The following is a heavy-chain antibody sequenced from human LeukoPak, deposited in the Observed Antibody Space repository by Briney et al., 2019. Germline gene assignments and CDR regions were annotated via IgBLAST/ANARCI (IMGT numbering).Heavy chain of an antibody. CDR1: GYTFTGYY. CDR2: INPNSGGT. D-gene: IGHD2-2*01. Sequence: ASVKVSCKASGYTFTGYYMHWVRQAPGQGLEWMGWINPNSGGTNYAQKFQGRVTMTRDTSISTAYMELSRLRSDDTAVYYCARVVPAAMYGFGFDPWGQGTLVTVSS. V-gene: IGHV1-2*02. CDR3: ARVVPAAMYGFGFDP. J-gene: IGHJ5*02.